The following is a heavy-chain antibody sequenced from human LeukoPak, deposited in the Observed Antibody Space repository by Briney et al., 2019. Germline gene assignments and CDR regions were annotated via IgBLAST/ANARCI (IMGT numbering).Heavy chain of an antibody. J-gene: IGHJ6*02. CDR1: GFTFSDYY. V-gene: IGHV3-11*01. CDR2: ISSSGSTI. Sequence: PGGSLGLSCAASGFTFSDYYMSWIRQAPGKGLEWVSYISSSGSTIYYADSVKGRFTISRDNAKNSLYLQMNSLRAEDTAVYYCARDIGWNQVYYYYGMDVWGQGTTVTVSS. D-gene: IGHD1-1*01. CDR3: ARDIGWNQVYYYYGMDV.